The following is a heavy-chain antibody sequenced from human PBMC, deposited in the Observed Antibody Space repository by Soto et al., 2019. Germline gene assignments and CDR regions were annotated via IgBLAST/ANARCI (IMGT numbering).Heavy chain of an antibody. V-gene: IGHV3-23*01. J-gene: IGHJ6*02. CDR2: ISGSGGIT. CDR3: ARARRGAPYYYTMDL. D-gene: IGHD3-10*01. CDR1: GCNFSGYA. Sequence: PVGSLRLSWRASGCNFSGYAVTWVRQAPGKGLEWVSDISGSGGITYYADSVKGRFTISRDNSKNTLNLQMNSLRADDTAVYYCARARRGAPYYYTMDLWGQGTTVTLSS.